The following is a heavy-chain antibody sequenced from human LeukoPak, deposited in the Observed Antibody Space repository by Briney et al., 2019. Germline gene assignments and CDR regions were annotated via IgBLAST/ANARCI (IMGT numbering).Heavy chain of an antibody. V-gene: IGHV4-34*01. J-gene: IGHJ4*02. CDR2: INHSGST. D-gene: IGHD3-10*01. CDR3: ARGLRRTYYYGSGSGIYFDY. Sequence: SETLSLTCAVYGGSFSGYYWSWIRQLPGRGLERIGEINHSGSTNYNPSLKSRVTISVDTSKNQFSLKLSSVTAADTAVYYCARGLRRTYYYGSGSGIYFDYWGQGTLVTVSS. CDR1: GGSFSGYY.